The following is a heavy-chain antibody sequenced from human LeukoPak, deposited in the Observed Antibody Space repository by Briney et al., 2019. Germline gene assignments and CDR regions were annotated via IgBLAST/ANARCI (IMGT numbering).Heavy chain of an antibody. CDR3: ARGDGYCSGGSCYLRYYYYMDV. Sequence: SETLSLTCTVSGGSISSYYWSWIRQPAGKGLEWIGRIYISGSTNYNPSLKSRVTMSVDTSKNQFSLKLSSVTAADTAVYYCARGDGYCSGGSCYLRYYYYMDVWGKGTTVTVSS. J-gene: IGHJ6*03. V-gene: IGHV4-4*07. CDR1: GGSISSYY. CDR2: IYISGST. D-gene: IGHD2-15*01.